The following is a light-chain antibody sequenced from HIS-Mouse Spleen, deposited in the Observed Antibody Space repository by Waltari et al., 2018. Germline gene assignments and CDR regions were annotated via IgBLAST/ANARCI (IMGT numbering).Light chain of an antibody. CDR2: KDS. J-gene: IGLJ2*01. Sequence: SYELTQPPSVSVSPGQKARSTCSGDALPKQYAYWYKQKPGQAPVLVIYKDSERPSGIPERFSGSSSGTTVTLTISGVQAEDEADYYCQSADSSGTYVVFGGGTKLTVL. CDR3: QSADSSGTYVV. V-gene: IGLV3-25*03. CDR1: ALPKQY.